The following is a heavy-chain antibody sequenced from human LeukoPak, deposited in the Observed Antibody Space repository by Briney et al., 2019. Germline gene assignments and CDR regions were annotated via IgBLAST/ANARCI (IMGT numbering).Heavy chain of an antibody. CDR2: ISAYNGNT. CDR1: GYTFTSYG. J-gene: IGHJ6*02. D-gene: IGHD3-3*01. CDR3: ARFSSDSSPLEWLFPFYYYGMDV. V-gene: IGHV1-18*01. Sequence: GASVKVSCKASGYTFTSYGISWVRQAPGQGLEWMGWISAYNGNTNYAQKLQGRVTMTTDTSTSTAYMEVRSLRSDDTAVYYCARFSSDSSPLEWLFPFYYYGMDVWGQGTTVIVSS.